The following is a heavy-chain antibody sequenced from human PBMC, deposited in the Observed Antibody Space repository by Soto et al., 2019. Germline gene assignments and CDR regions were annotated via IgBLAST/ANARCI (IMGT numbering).Heavy chain of an antibody. J-gene: IGHJ6*02. V-gene: IGHV4-59*01. CDR2: IYYNGGT. Sequence: QVQLQESGPGLVKPSETLSLTCTVSGGSISHYYWSWVRQPPGKPLEWIGYIYYNGGTNYNPSLKCGVSMSVDTSKNQFSLGLSSVTAADTAVYYCAGVRLRCSYYFGLDVWGQGTTVTVSS. CDR3: AGVRLRCSYYFGLDV. D-gene: IGHD3-10*01. CDR1: GGSISHYY.